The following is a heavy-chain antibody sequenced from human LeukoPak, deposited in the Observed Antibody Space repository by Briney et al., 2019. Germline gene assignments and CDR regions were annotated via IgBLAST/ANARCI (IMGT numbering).Heavy chain of an antibody. CDR1: GFTFSSYS. D-gene: IGHD4-17*01. CDR3: ARDDYGVAWGGYYYYYMDV. V-gene: IGHV3-21*01. J-gene: IGHJ6*03. Sequence: GGSLRLSCAASGFTFSSYSMNWVRQAPGKGLEWVSSISSSSSYIYYADSVKGRFTISRDNAKNSLYLQMNSLRAEDTAVYYCARDDYGVAWGGYYYYYMDVWGKGTTVTVSS. CDR2: ISSSSSYI.